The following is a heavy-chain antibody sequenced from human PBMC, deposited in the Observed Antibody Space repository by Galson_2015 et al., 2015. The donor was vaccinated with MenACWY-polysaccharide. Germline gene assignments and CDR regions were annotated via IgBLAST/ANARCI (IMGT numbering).Heavy chain of an antibody. V-gene: IGHV3-33*01. J-gene: IGHJ5*02. Sequence: SLRLSCAATRFTFSDYGMHWVRQAPGKGLEWVAFIWDDGSRKYYADSVKGRFAIPRDNSDNTLYLQMNNLRVADTAVYYCARVGRDHSGSYFHGGFDPWGQGTLVTVSS. D-gene: IGHD3-10*01. CDR2: IWDDGSRK. CDR1: RFTFSDYG. CDR3: ARVGRDHSGSYFHGGFDP.